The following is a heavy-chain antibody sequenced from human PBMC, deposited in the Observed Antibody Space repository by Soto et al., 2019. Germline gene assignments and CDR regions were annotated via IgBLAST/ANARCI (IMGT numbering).Heavy chain of an antibody. J-gene: IGHJ4*02. V-gene: IGHV1-69*12. CDR2: IIPIFGTA. Sequence: QVQLVQSGAEVKKPGSSVKVSCKASGGTFSSYAISWVRQAPGQGLEWMGGIIPIFGTANYAQKFQGRVTSTADEATSTGYMELSSLRSEDTAVYYCARGGRLEWLPWKWGQGTLVTVSS. CDR1: GGTFSSYA. CDR3: ARGGRLEWLPWK. D-gene: IGHD3-3*01.